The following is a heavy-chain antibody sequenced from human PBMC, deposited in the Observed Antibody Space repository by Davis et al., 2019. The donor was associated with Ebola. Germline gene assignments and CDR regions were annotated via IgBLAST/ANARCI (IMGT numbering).Heavy chain of an antibody. CDR3: ARGPRKKATTNFDY. Sequence: PGGSLRLSCPASGFSFSDYYMSWIRQAPGKGLEWVSYISISSGFTNYADSVKGRFTISRDNAKNSLYLQMNSLRAEDTAVYYCARGPRKKATTNFDYWGQGTLVTVSS. CDR2: ISISSGFT. V-gene: IGHV3-11*06. D-gene: IGHD5-24*01. CDR1: GFSFSDYY. J-gene: IGHJ4*02.